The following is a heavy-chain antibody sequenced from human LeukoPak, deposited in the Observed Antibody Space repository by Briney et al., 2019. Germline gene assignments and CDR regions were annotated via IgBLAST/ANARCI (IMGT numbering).Heavy chain of an antibody. D-gene: IGHD5-12*01. CDR2: INWNGGST. V-gene: IGHV3-20*04. CDR1: GFTFDDYG. Sequence: PTGGSLRLSCAASGFTFDDYGMSWVRQAPGKGLEWVSGINWNGGSTGYADSVKGRFTISRDNAKNSLYLQMNSLRAEDTALYYCATDFWVATSCYFDYWGQGTLVTVSS. J-gene: IGHJ4*02. CDR3: ATDFWVATSCYFDY.